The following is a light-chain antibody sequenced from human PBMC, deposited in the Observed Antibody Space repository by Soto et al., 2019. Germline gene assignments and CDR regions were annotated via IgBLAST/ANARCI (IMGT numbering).Light chain of an antibody. CDR1: QVIGSRY. Sequence: EIVMTQSPGTLSLSPGERATISCRASQVIGSRYLAWYHQKSGQAPRLLIYGASSRATGIPDRFSGSWSGTDFTLTISRLEPEDFGVYYCQQFGSSLPLTFGPGTKLDIK. V-gene: IGKV3-20*01. J-gene: IGKJ2*01. CDR3: QQFGSSLPLT. CDR2: GAS.